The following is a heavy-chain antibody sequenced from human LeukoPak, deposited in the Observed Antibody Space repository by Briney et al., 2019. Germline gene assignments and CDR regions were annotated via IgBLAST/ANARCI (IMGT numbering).Heavy chain of an antibody. Sequence: GGSLRLSCAASGFTFSSYAMHWVRQAPGKGLEWVAVISYDGSNKYYADSVKGRFTISRDNSKNTLYLQMNSLRAEDTAVYYCAKDGVGGFYYYYYMDVWGKGTTVTISS. CDR2: ISYDGSNK. CDR1: GFTFSSYA. J-gene: IGHJ6*03. CDR3: AKDGVGGFYYYYYMDV. V-gene: IGHV3-30*04. D-gene: IGHD3-10*01.